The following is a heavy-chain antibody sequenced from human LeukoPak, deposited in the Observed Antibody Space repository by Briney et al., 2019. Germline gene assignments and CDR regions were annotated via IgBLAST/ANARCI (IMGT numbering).Heavy chain of an antibody. CDR3: AKDPVPYYDYVWGSYRYDGEDY. D-gene: IGHD3-16*02. CDR1: GFTFSSYG. J-gene: IGHJ4*02. V-gene: IGHV3-23*01. Sequence: GGTLRLSCAASGFTFSSYGMSWVRQAPGKGLEWVSAISGSGGSTYYADSVKGRFTISRDNSKNTLYLQVNSLRAEDTAVYYCAKDPVPYYDYVWGSYRYDGEDYWGQGTLVTVSS. CDR2: ISGSGGST.